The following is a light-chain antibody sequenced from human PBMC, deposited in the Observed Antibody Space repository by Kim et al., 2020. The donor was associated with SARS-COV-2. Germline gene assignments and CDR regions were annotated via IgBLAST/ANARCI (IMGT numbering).Light chain of an antibody. J-gene: IGLJ1*01. Sequence: VSPGQTASITCSGDKLGDKYASWYQQKPGQSPVVVIFRDNRRPSGIPERFSGSNSGNTATLTISGTQAMDEADYYCQAWDSSIYVFRTGTKVTVL. CDR2: RDN. CDR1: KLGDKY. CDR3: QAWDSSIYV. V-gene: IGLV3-1*01.